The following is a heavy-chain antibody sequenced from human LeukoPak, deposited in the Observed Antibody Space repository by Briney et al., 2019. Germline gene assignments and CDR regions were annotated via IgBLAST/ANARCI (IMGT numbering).Heavy chain of an antibody. Sequence: GGSLRLSCAASGFTFSSYSMNWVRQAPGKGLEWVSSISSSSSYIYYADSVKGRFTISRDNAKNSLYLQMNRLRAEDTAVYYCAREMVLMVYVHYYYGMDVWGQGTTVTVSS. CDR1: GFTFSSYS. D-gene: IGHD2-8*01. CDR2: ISSSSSYI. J-gene: IGHJ6*02. CDR3: AREMVLMVYVHYYYGMDV. V-gene: IGHV3-21*01.